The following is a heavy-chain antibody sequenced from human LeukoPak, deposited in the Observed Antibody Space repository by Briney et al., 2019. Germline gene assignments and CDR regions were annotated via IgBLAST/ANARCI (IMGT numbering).Heavy chain of an antibody. V-gene: IGHV3-30*18. D-gene: IGHD6-13*01. CDR2: ISYDGSNK. J-gene: IGHJ4*02. Sequence: GGSLRLSCAASGFTSSSYGMHWVRQAPGKGLEWVAVISYDGSNKYYADSVKGRFTISRDNSKNTLYLQMNSLRAEDTAVYYCAKEGQQLVGYYFVYWGQGTLVTVSS. CDR3: AKEGQQLVGYYFVY. CDR1: GFTSSSYG.